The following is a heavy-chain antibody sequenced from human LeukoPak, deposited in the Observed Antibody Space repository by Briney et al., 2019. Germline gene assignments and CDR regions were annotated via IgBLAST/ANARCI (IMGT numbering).Heavy chain of an antibody. CDR2: IIPIFGTA. CDR1: GGTFSSYA. J-gene: IGHJ5*02. V-gene: IGHV1-69*05. D-gene: IGHD2-2*01. CDR3: ARGGYCSSTSCYLNWFDP. Sequence: SVKVSCKASGGTFSSYAISWVRQAPGQGLEWMGGIIPIFGTANYAQKFQGGVTITTDESTSTAYMELSSLRSEDTAVYYCARGGYCSSTSCYLNWFDPWGQGTLVTVSS.